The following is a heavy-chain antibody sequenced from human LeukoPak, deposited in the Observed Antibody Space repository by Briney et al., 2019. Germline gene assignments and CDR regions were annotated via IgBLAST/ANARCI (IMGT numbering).Heavy chain of an antibody. CDR2: IIPILGIA. CDR3: ARANPISEYYYDSSGYYYDDY. CDR1: GGTFSSYA. Sequence: GSSVKVSCKASGGTFSSYAISWVRQAPGQGLEWMGRIIPILGIANYAQKFQGRVTITADKSTSTAYMELSSLRSEDTAVYYCARANPISEYYYDSSGYYYDDYWGQGILVTVSS. D-gene: IGHD3-22*01. J-gene: IGHJ4*02. V-gene: IGHV1-69*04.